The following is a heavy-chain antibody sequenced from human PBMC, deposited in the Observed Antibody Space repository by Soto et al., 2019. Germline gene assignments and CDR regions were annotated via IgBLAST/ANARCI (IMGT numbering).Heavy chain of an antibody. D-gene: IGHD2-2*01. J-gene: IGHJ6*02. CDR1: GGTFSSYA. CDR2: FIPIFGTA. CDR3: ARGGYCSSTSCPQPIFTKYYYYYYGMDV. Sequence: ASVKVSCKASGGTFSSYAISWVRQAPGQGLEWMGGFIPIFGTANYAQKFQGRVTITADESTSTAYMELSSLRSEDTAVYYCARGGYCSSTSCPQPIFTKYYYYYYGMDVWGQGTTVTVSS. V-gene: IGHV1-69*13.